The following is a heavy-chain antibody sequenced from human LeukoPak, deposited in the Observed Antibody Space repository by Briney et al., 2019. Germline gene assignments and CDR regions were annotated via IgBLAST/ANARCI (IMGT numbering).Heavy chain of an antibody. CDR3: ARDYYGSGSYYNGGMDY. CDR2: ISAYTGNT. Sequence: ASVKVSCKASGYTFSKYGISWMRQAPGQGLEWMGWISAYTGNTNYAQNLQGRVTMTRDTSISTAYMELSRLRSDDTAVYYCARDYYGSGSYYNGGMDYWGQETLVTVSS. D-gene: IGHD3-10*01. CDR1: GYTFSKYG. V-gene: IGHV1-18*04. J-gene: IGHJ4*02.